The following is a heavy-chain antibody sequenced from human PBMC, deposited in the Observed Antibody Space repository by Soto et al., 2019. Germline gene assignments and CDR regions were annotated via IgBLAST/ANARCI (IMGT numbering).Heavy chain of an antibody. Sequence: PGGSLRLSCAASGFTFSSYAMHWVRQAPGKGLEWVAVISYDGSNKYYADSVKGRFTISRDNSKNTLYLQMNSLGAEDTAVYYCARGRGIAVAAYWGQGTLVTVSS. D-gene: IGHD6-19*01. CDR2: ISYDGSNK. J-gene: IGHJ4*02. CDR1: GFTFSSYA. CDR3: ARGRGIAVAAY. V-gene: IGHV3-30-3*01.